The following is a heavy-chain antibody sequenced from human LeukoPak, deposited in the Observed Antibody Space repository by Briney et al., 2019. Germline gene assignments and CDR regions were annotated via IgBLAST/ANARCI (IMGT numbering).Heavy chain of an antibody. CDR2: ISSSSSYI. J-gene: IGHJ4*02. CDR1: GFTFSSYS. Sequence: PGGSLRLSCAASGFTFSSYSMNWVRQAPGKGLEWVSSISSSSSYIYYADSVKGRFTISRDNAKNSLYLQMNSLRAEDTAVYYCARDGSPPPYYYDSSGYYPYFDYWGQGTLVTVSS. V-gene: IGHV3-21*01. D-gene: IGHD3-22*01. CDR3: ARDGSPPPYYYDSSGYYPYFDY.